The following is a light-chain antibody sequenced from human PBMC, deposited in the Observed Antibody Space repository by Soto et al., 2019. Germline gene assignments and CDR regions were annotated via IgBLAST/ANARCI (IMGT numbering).Light chain of an antibody. CDR3: RSYTIITTRV. CDR2: EVS. Sequence: QSALTQPASESGSPGQSITISCTGTSSDVGYYNYVSWYQHHPGKAPKLMIFEVSNQPSRVSNRFSGSKSGNTAYLNISGLQAEVEADYYCRSYTIITTRVFGTGTKVTV. J-gene: IGLJ1*01. V-gene: IGLV2-14*01. CDR1: SSDVGYYNY.